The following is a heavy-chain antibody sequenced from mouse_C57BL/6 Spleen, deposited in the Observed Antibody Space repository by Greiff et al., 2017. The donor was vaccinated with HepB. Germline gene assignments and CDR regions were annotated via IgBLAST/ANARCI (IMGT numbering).Heavy chain of an antibody. CDR2: INPGSGGT. CDR3: ARECYDGYRGGYFDY. D-gene: IGHD2-3*01. J-gene: IGHJ2*01. CDR1: GYAFTNYL. Sequence: VQLQQSGAELVRPGTSVKVSCKASGYAFTNYLIEWVKQRPGQGLEWIGVINPGSGGTNYNEKFKGKATLTADKSSSTAYLQLSSLTSEDSAVYFCARECYDGYRGGYFDYWGQGTTLTVSS. V-gene: IGHV1-54*01.